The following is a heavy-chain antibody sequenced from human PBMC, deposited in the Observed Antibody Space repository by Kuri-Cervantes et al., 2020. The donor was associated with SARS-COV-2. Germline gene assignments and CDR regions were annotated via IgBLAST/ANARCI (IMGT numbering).Heavy chain of an antibody. CDR2: IDPSDSYT. D-gene: IGHD3-16*01. CDR3: ATGRRLSDNVMAV. Sequence: GGSLRLSCKGSGYSFTSYWISWVRQMPGKGLEWMGRIDPSDSYTNYSPSFQGHVTISADKSITTAYLQWSSLKASDSATYYCATGRRLSDNVMAVWGKGTTVTVSS. V-gene: IGHV5-10-1*01. J-gene: IGHJ6*03. CDR1: GYSFTSYW.